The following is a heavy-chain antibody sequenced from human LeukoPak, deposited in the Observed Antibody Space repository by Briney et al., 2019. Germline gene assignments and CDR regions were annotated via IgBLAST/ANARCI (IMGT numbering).Heavy chain of an antibody. CDR1: GFTFSIYE. J-gene: IGHJ4*02. CDR3: AREKNSSSWAFDY. CDR2: ISSSGSTI. V-gene: IGHV3-48*03. Sequence: PGGSLRLSCAASGFTFSIYEMNWVRQAPGKGLERVSYISSSGSTIYYADSVKGRFPISRDNAKNSLYLQMNSLRAEDTDVYYCAREKNSSSWAFDYWGQGTLVTVSS. D-gene: IGHD6-13*01.